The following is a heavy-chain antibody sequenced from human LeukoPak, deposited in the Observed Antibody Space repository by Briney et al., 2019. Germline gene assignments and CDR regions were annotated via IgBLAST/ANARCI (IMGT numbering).Heavy chain of an antibody. CDR3: ASTDYDILTGYAFDI. D-gene: IGHD3-9*01. CDR2: IYYSGST. Sequence: SQTLSLTCDVSGGSIRSGNHFWSWIRQPPGKGLEWIGYIYYSGSTYYNPSLKSRVTISVDTSKNQFSLKLSSVTAADTAVYYCASTDYDILTGYAFDIWGQGTMVTVSS. V-gene: IGHV4-31*11. CDR1: GGSIRSGNHF. J-gene: IGHJ3*02.